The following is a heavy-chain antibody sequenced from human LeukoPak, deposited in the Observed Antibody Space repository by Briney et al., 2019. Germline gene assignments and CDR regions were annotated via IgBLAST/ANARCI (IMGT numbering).Heavy chain of an antibody. CDR2: IIPIFGTA. Sequence: SVKVSCKASGYTFTSYAMHWVRQAPGQGLEWMGGIIPIFGTANYAQKFQGRVTITADESTSTAYMELSSLRSEDTAVYYCARGSIAAAGSWSDYWGQGTLVTVSS. V-gene: IGHV1-69*13. D-gene: IGHD6-13*01. J-gene: IGHJ4*02. CDR3: ARGSIAAAGSWSDY. CDR1: GYTFTSYA.